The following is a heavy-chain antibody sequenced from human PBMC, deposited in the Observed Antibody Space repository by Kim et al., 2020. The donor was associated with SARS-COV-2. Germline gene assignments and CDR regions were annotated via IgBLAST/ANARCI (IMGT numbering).Heavy chain of an antibody. J-gene: IGHJ6*02. CDR2: ISGSGGST. Sequence: GGSLRLSCAASGFTFSSYAMSWVRQAPGKGLEWVSAISGSGGSTYYADSVKGRFTISRDNSKNTLYLQMNSLRAEDTAVYYCAKDVRYSYGFNYYGMDVWGQGTTVTVSS. CDR3: AKDVRYSYGFNYYGMDV. D-gene: IGHD5-18*01. V-gene: IGHV3-23*01. CDR1: GFTFSSYA.